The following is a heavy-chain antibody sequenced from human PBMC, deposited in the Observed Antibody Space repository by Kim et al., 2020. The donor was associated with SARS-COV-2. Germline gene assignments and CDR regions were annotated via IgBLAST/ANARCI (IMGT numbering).Heavy chain of an antibody. CDR1: GFTFSSYT. CDR2: ISNDGSTK. V-gene: IGHV3-30*04. Sequence: GGSLRLSCATSGFTFSSYTIHWVRQAPGKGLEWVALISNDGSTKYFADSVKGRFTISRVSSRNTLYLQMNSLRAEDTAVYYCARNRGNSGSYYYAMDVWGQGTTVTVSS. CDR3: ARNRGNSGSYYYAMDV. D-gene: IGHD6-25*01. J-gene: IGHJ6*02.